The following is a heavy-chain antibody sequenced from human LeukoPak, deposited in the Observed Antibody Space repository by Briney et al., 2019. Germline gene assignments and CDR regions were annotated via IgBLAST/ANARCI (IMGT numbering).Heavy chain of an antibody. D-gene: IGHD3-22*01. Sequence: GGSLRLSCAASGFTFDDYATHWVRQAPGKGLEWVSGISWNSGSIGYADSVKGRFTISRDNARNSLYLQMNSLRAEDTAVYYCARGAITMIVVVIPGGVDYWGQGTLVTVSS. V-gene: IGHV3-9*01. CDR2: ISWNSGSI. CDR1: GFTFDDYA. J-gene: IGHJ4*02. CDR3: ARGAITMIVVVIPGGVDY.